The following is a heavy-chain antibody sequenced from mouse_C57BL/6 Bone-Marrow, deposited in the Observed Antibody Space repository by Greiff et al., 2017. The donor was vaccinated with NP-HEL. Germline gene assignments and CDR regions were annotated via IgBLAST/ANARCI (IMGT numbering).Heavy chain of an antibody. CDR3: ARWGWFYYFDY. Sequence: VKLMESGAELVRPGTSVKVSCKASGYAFTNYLIEWVKQRPGQGLEWIGVINPGSGGTNYNEKFKGKATLTADKSSSTADMQLSSLTSEDSAVYYYARWGWFYYFDYWGQGTTLTVSS. D-gene: IGHD2-3*01. CDR1: GYAFTNYL. J-gene: IGHJ2*01. CDR2: INPGSGGT. V-gene: IGHV1-54*01.